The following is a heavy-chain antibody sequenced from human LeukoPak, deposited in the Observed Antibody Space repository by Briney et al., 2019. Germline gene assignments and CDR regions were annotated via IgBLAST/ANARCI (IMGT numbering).Heavy chain of an antibody. Sequence: GASVKVSCKASGYTFTGYYMHWVRQAPGQGLEWMGWINPNSGGTNYAQKFQGRVTMTRDTSISTAYMELRSLRSDDTAVYYCARVRYTHPFDYWGQGTLVTVSS. CDR1: GYTFTGYY. CDR3: ARVRYTHPFDY. J-gene: IGHJ4*02. V-gene: IGHV1-2*02. CDR2: INPNSGGT. D-gene: IGHD1-1*01.